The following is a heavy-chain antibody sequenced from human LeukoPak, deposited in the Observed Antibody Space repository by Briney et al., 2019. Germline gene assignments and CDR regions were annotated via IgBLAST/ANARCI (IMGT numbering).Heavy chain of an antibody. J-gene: IGHJ3*02. CDR1: GGSIKSNNW. V-gene: IGHV4-4*02. CDR3: ARTCDDAFDI. Sequence: SETLSLTCAVSGGSIKSNNWWSWVRQPPGKGLEWIGEIYHSGSTNYNPSLESRVTVSVDKSKNQFSLDLSSVTAADTAVYYCARTCDDAFDIWGQGTMVTVSS. CDR2: IYHSGST.